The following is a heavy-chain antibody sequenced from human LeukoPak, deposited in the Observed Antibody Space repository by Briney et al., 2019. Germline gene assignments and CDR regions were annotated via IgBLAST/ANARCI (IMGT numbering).Heavy chain of an antibody. D-gene: IGHD3-10*01. CDR1: GFTFSSYG. J-gene: IGHJ6*02. CDR3: AKASFGGGMDV. V-gene: IGHV3-30*18. Sequence: PGRSLRLSCAASGFTFSSYGMHWVRQAPGKGLEWVAVISYDGSNKYYADSVKGQFTISRDNSKNTLYLQMNSLRAEDTAVYYCAKASFGGGMDVWGQGTTVTVSS. CDR2: ISYDGSNK.